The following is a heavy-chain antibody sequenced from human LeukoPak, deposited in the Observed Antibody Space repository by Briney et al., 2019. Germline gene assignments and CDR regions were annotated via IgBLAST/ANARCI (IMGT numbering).Heavy chain of an antibody. CDR1: GYTFTGYY. D-gene: IGHD6-6*01. J-gene: IGHJ4*02. V-gene: IGHV1-2*02. CDR2: INPNSGGT. CDR3: ARRSIAALRFDY. Sequence: ASVKISCKASGYTFTGYYMHWVRQAPGQGLEWMGWINPNSGGTNYAQKFQGRVTMTRDTSISTAYMELSRLRSDDTAVYYCARRSIAALRFDYWGQGTLVTVSS.